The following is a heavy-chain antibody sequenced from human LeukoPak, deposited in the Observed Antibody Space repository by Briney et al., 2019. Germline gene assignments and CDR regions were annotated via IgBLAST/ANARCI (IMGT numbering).Heavy chain of an antibody. J-gene: IGHJ4*02. CDR1: GGTFNSYA. D-gene: IGHD2-21*01. CDR3: ASIPPVSDTIDY. Sequence: ASVKVSCKASGGTFNSYAISWVRQAPGQGLEWMGGIIPIFGTANYAQKFQGRVTITTDESTSTAYMELSSLRSEDTAVYYCASIPPVSDTIDYWGQGTLVTVSS. CDR2: IIPIFGTA. V-gene: IGHV1-69*05.